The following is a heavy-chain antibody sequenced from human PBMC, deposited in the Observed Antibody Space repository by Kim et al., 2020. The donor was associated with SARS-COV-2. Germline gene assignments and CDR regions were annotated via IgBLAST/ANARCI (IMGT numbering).Heavy chain of an antibody. J-gene: IGHJ4*02. D-gene: IGHD3-16*01. CDR2: YNGNT. Sequence: YNGNTNYAQKLQGRVTMTTDTSTSTAYMELRSLRSDDTAVYYCARDGGGYWGQGTLVTVSS. V-gene: IGHV1-18*01. CDR3: ARDGGGY.